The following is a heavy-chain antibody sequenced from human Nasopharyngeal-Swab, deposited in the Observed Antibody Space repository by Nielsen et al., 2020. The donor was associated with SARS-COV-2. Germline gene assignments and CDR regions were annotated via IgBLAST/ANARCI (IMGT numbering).Heavy chain of an antibody. CDR2: IIPLFGTA. CDR1: GGSFSSYA. V-gene: IGHV1-69*13. CDR3: ARLKVGDCSSTSCYDHYYYYYMDV. J-gene: IGHJ6*03. Sequence: SVKVYCKASGGSFSSYAISWVRPAPRQRLEWMGGIIPLFGTANYAQKFQGRVTITADESTSTAYMELSSLRSEDTAVYYCARLKVGDCSSTSCYDHYYYYYMDVWGKWTTVTVSS. D-gene: IGHD2-2*01.